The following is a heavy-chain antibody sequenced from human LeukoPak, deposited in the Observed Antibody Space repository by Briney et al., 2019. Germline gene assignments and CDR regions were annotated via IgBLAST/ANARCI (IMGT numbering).Heavy chain of an antibody. CDR3: ARDKSRTYGSADAFDI. J-gene: IGHJ3*02. V-gene: IGHV4-59*12. D-gene: IGHD3-10*01. CDR2: IYYSGST. CDR1: GGSISSYY. Sequence: SETLSLTCTVSGGSISSYYWNWIRQPPGKGLEWIGYIYYSGSTSYNPSLKSRVTMSVDTSKNQFSLKLSSVTAADTAVYYCARDKSRTYGSADAFDIWGQGTMVTVSS.